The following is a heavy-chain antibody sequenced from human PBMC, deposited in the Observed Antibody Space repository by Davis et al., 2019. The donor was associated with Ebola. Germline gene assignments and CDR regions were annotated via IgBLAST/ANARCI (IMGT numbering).Heavy chain of an antibody. CDR1: GFTFSSYA. CDR3: AKGGSGWPSDYHYGMDI. CDR2: LSGSGASS. V-gene: IGHV3-23*01. Sequence: GGSLRLSCAASGFTFSSYAMSWVRRAPAKGLEWVSALSGSGASSYYGDSVKGRFTISRDNSKNTLYLQMNSLRAEDTAVYYCAKGGSGWPSDYHYGMDIWGKGTTVTVSS. D-gene: IGHD6-19*01. J-gene: IGHJ6*04.